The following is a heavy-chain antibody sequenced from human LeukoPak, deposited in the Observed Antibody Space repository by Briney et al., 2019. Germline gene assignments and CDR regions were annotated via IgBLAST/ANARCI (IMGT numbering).Heavy chain of an antibody. V-gene: IGHV1-2*02. CDR2: INPNSGGT. CDR1: GYNFTGYY. J-gene: IGHJ6*03. CDR3: ARDPGYGYYTYYYYYYMDV. Sequence: SVKVSCKASGYNFTGYYMHWVRQAPGQGLEWMGWINPNSGGTKYAQKFQGRVTMTRDTSITTAYMELSGLISDDTAVYYCARDPGYGYYTYYYYYYMDVWGKGTTVTVSS. D-gene: IGHD4-17*01.